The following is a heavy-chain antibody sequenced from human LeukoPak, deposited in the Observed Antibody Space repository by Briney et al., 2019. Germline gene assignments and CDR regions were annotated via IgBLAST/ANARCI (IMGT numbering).Heavy chain of an antibody. Sequence: ASVTVSCKASGYTFTSYDINRVRQATGQGLEWMGWMNPNSGNTGYAQKFQGRVTMTRNTSISTAYMELSSLRSEDTAVYYCASRSPHTNYDILTGSFPPDAFDIWGQGTMVTVSS. CDR2: MNPNSGNT. J-gene: IGHJ3*02. D-gene: IGHD3-9*01. V-gene: IGHV1-8*01. CDR3: ASRSPHTNYDILTGSFPPDAFDI. CDR1: GYTFTSYD.